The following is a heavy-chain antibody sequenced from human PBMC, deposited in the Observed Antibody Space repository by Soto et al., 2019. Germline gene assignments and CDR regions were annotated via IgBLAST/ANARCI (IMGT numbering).Heavy chain of an antibody. CDR1: GGSISSYY. J-gene: IGHJ6*03. Sequence: QVQLQESGPGLVKPSETLSLTCTVSGGSISSYYWSWIRQPPGKGLEWIGYIYYSGSTNYNPSLKSRVTISVDTSKNQFSLKLSSVTAADTAVYYCAIYSGYDLYYYYYYMDVWGKGTTVTVSS. V-gene: IGHV4-59*08. D-gene: IGHD5-12*01. CDR2: IYYSGST. CDR3: AIYSGYDLYYYYYYMDV.